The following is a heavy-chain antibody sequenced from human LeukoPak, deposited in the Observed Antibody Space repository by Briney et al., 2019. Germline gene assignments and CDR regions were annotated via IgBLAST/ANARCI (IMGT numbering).Heavy chain of an antibody. CDR3: ARGGGDDFWSGYYPYNRFDP. CDR1: GYTFTGYY. D-gene: IGHD3-3*01. Sequence: ASVKVSCKASGYTFTGYYMHWVRQAPGQGLEWMGWINPNSGGTNYAQKFQGWVTMTGDTSISTAYMELSRLRSDDTAVYYCARGGGDDFWSGYYPYNRFDPWGQGTLVTVSS. CDR2: INPNSGGT. J-gene: IGHJ5*02. V-gene: IGHV1-2*04.